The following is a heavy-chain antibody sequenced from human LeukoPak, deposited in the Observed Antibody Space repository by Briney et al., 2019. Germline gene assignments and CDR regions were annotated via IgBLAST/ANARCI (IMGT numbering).Heavy chain of an antibody. CDR1: GYTFTAYY. Sequence: ASVKVSCKASGYTFTAYYMHWVRQAPGQGLEWVGYINPNSGGTNYAQKFQGRVTMTRDTSISTAYMDLSRLTSDDTAIYYCARDRGRISDYYGSGSSLHYCMDVWGKGTTVTVSS. J-gene: IGHJ6*03. CDR2: INPNSGGT. D-gene: IGHD3-10*01. V-gene: IGHV1-2*02. CDR3: ARDRGRISDYYGSGSSLHYCMDV.